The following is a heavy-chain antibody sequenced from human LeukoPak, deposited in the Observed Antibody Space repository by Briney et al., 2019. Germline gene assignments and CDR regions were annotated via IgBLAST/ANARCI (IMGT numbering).Heavy chain of an antibody. CDR2: LYDSGST. Sequence: SETLSLTCTVSGDSISNYYWSWIRQPPGNGLEWIGYLYDSGSTNYSPFLKSRVTISLDTSKNQFSLKLSSVTAADTAVYYCARHGGSWTFDIWGQGTMVSVSS. CDR3: ARHGGSWTFDI. CDR1: GDSISNYY. V-gene: IGHV4-59*01. D-gene: IGHD6-13*01. J-gene: IGHJ3*02.